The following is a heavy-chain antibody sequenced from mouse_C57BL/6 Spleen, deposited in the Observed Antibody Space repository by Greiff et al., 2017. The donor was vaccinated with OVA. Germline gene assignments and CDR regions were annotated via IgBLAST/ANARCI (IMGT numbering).Heavy chain of an antibody. D-gene: IGHD1-1*01. V-gene: IGHV1-53*01. Sequence: VQLQQPGPELVKPGASVKLSCKASGYTFTSYWMHWVKQRPGQGREWIGTINPSNGGTNYNEKFKSKATLTVAKYSSTASMQLSSLTSEDTAVHYCARSCTTVVGDAMDYWGQGTSVTVSS. CDR2: INPSNGGT. J-gene: IGHJ4*01. CDR3: ARSCTTVVGDAMDY. CDR1: GYTFTSYW.